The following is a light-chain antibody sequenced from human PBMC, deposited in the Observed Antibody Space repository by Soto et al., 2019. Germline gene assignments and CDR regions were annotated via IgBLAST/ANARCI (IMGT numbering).Light chain of an antibody. V-gene: IGKV3-11*01. CDR1: QSFRGL. J-gene: IGKJ5*01. Sequence: EVVLTQSPVTLSLSPGERATLSCRDSQSFRGLLAWYQHKPGQAPRLLIYDAYNRATGIPPRFSGSGSGKDFTLTISSLETEDSAGYYCQQRHLWPSTFGQGTRLAMK. CDR2: DAY. CDR3: QQRHLWPST.